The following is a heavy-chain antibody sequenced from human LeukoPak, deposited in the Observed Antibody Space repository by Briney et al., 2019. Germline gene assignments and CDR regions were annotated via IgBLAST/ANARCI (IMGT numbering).Heavy chain of an antibody. J-gene: IGHJ4*02. V-gene: IGHV2-5*02. CDR2: IYWDDDK. CDR3: AHSTSGSYYRGGAFDY. CDR1: GFSLSTSGVG. Sequence: SGPTLVKPTQTLTPTCTFSGFSLSTSGVGVGWIRQPPGKALEWLALIYWDDDKRYSPSLKSRLTITKDTSKNQVVLTMTNMDPVDTATYYCAHSTSGSYYRGGAFDYWGQGTLVTVSS. D-gene: IGHD3-10*01.